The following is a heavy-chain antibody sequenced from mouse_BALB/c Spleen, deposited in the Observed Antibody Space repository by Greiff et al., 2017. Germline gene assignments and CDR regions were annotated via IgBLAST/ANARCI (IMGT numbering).Heavy chain of an antibody. D-gene: IGHD2-3*01. Sequence: VQLQQSGAELVRPGASVTLSCKASGYTFTDYEMHWVKQTPVHGLEWIGAIDPETGGTAYNQKFKGKATLTADKSSSTAYMELRSLTSEDSAVYYCTSYGYYERSFDYWGQGTTLTVSS. CDR2: IDPETGGT. CDR3: TSYGYYERSFDY. V-gene: IGHV1-15*01. J-gene: IGHJ2*01. CDR1: GYTFTDYE.